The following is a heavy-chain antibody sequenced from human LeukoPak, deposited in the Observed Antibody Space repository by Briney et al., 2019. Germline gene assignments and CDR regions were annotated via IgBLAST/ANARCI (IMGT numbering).Heavy chain of an antibody. CDR1: GFTLSSYA. CDR3: TRGRGSYSLDF. CDR2: ISYDGSNE. V-gene: IGHV3-30*01. D-gene: IGHD1-26*01. Sequence: GGSLRLSCAASGFTLSSYAMHWVRQAPGKGLEWGAIISYDGSNEHYADSVKGRFTISRDNSKNTLYLQMNSLRAEDTAIYYCTRGRGSYSLDFWGRGTLVTVSS. J-gene: IGHJ4*02.